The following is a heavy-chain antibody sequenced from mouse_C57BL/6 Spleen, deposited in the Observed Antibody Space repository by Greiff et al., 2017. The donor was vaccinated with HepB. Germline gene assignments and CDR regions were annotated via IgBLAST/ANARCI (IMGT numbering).Heavy chain of an antibody. J-gene: IGHJ2*01. V-gene: IGHV1-54*01. CDR3: ARDGDYYGSPDY. CDR1: GYAFTNYL. D-gene: IGHD1-1*01. CDR2: INPGSGGT. Sequence: QVQLQQSGAELVRPGTSVKVSCKASGYAFTNYLIEWVKQRPGQGLEWIGVINPGSGGTNYNEKFKGKATLAADKSSSTAYMQLSSLTSEDSAVYFCARDGDYYGSPDYWGQGTTLTVSS.